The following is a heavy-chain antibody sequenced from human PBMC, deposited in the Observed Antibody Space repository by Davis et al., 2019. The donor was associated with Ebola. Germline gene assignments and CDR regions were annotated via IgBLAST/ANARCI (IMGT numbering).Heavy chain of an antibody. CDR1: GFTFSSYG. D-gene: IGHD4-17*01. J-gene: IGHJ6*02. V-gene: IGHV3-33*01. CDR2: IWYDGSNK. Sequence: GGSLRLSCAASGFTFSSYGMHWVRQAPGKGLEWVAVIWYDGSNKYYADSVKGRFTISRDNAKNSLYLQMNSLRAEDTAVYYCARRRASKTVTTLYYYYYGMDVWGQGTTVTVSS. CDR3: ARRRASKTVTTLYYYYYGMDV.